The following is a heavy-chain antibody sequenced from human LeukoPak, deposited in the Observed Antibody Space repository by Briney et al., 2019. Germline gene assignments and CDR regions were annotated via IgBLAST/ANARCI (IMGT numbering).Heavy chain of an antibody. D-gene: IGHD3-22*01. V-gene: IGHV4-34*01. CDR1: GGSFSGYY. CDR3: AREANYDSSPDAFDI. J-gene: IGHJ3*02. Sequence: SETLSLTCAVYGGSFSGYYWSWIRQPPGKGLEWIGEINHSGSTNYNPSLKSRVTISVDTSKNQFSLKLSSVTAADTAVYYCAREANYDSSPDAFDIWGQGTMVTVSS. CDR2: INHSGST.